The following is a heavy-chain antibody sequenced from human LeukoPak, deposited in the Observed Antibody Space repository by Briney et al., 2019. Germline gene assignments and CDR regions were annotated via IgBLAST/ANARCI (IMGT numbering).Heavy chain of an antibody. CDR1: GFTFSSYA. CDR3: ARGYYGGEAVAAPFGY. Sequence: GGSLRLSCAASGFTFSSYAMHWVRQAPGKGLEWVAVISYDGSNKYYADSVKGRFTISRDNSKNTLYLQMNSLRAEDTAVYYCARGYYGGEAVAAPFGYWGQGTLVTVSS. J-gene: IGHJ4*02. CDR2: ISYDGSNK. V-gene: IGHV3-30-3*01. D-gene: IGHD6-19*01.